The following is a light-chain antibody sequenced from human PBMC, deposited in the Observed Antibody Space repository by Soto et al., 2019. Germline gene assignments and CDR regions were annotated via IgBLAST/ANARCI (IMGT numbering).Light chain of an antibody. J-gene: IGKJ5*01. CDR3: QQSYSSSPIT. CDR1: QSIGTF. Sequence: DIQMTQSPSSLSASVGDRITITCRASQSIGTFLHWYQQKPGQAPKLLIHDSYYLQSGVPSRFSGSGSGTDFTLPISSLQPEDFATYYCQQSYSSSPITFGQVTRL. CDR2: DSY. V-gene: IGKV1-39*01.